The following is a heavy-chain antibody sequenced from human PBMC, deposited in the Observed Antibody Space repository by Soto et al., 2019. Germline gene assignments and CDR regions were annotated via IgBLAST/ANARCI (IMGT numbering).Heavy chain of an antibody. V-gene: IGHV3-21*01. D-gene: IGHD3-3*01. CDR2: ISSSSSYI. J-gene: IGHJ5*02. Sequence: EVQLVESGGGLVKPGGSLRLSCAASGFTFSSYSMNWVRQAPGKGLEWVSSISSSSSYIYYADSVKGRFTISRDNAKNSLYLKMNSLRAEDTAVYYCARGRITIFGVVGHERRFDPWGQGTLVNVSS. CDR1: GFTFSSYS. CDR3: ARGRITIFGVVGHERRFDP.